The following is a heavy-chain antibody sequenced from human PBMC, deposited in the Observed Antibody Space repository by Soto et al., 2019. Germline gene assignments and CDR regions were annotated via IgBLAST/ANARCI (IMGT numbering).Heavy chain of an antibody. CDR3: ARELGGTLSDYYGMDV. V-gene: IGHV3-30-3*01. CDR1: GFTFSSYA. J-gene: IGHJ6*02. Sequence: QVQLVESGGGVVQPGRSLRLSCAASGFTFSSYAMHWVRQAPGKGLEWVAVISYDGSNKYYADSVKGRFTISRDNSKNTLYLQMNSLRAEDTAVYYCARELGGTLSDYYGMDVWGQGPTVTVSS. CDR2: ISYDGSNK. D-gene: IGHD3-16*02.